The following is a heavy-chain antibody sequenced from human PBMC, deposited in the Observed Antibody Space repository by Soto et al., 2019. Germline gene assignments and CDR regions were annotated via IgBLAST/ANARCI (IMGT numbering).Heavy chain of an antibody. CDR1: GGSFSGYY. CDR2: INHSGST. J-gene: IGHJ4*02. Sequence: SETLSLTCAVYGGSFSGYYWSWIRQPPGKGLEWIGEINHSGSTNYNPSLKSRGTISVDTSKNQFSLKLSSVPAADTAVYYCASCLSFYRSRFGDNEYYFDYLGQGTLVTVSS. D-gene: IGHD4-17*01. CDR3: ASCLSFYRSRFGDNEYYFDY. V-gene: IGHV4-34*01.